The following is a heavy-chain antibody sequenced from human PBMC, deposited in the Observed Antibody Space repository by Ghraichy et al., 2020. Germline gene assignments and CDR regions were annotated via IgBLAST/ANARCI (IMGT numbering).Heavy chain of an antibody. CDR3: ARDAYYDFWSGYYPYYYYGMDV. CDR2: IKQDGSEK. D-gene: IGHD3-3*01. V-gene: IGHV3-7*01. Sequence: GGSLRLSCAASGFTFSSYWMSWVRQAPGKGLEWVANIKQDGSEKYYVDSVKGRFTISRDNAKNSLYLQMNSLRAEDTAVYYCARDAYYDFWSGYYPYYYYGMDVWGQGTTVTVSS. J-gene: IGHJ6*02. CDR1: GFTFSSYW.